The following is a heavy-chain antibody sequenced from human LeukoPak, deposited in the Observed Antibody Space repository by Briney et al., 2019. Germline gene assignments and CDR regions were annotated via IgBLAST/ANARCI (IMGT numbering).Heavy chain of an antibody. CDR3: ARDSSYYSDSSGYTVYYFDY. D-gene: IGHD3-22*01. CDR1: GFTFSDYY. Sequence: PGGSLRLSCAASGFTFSDYYMSWIRQAPGKGLEWVSYISSSGSTIYYADSVKGRFTISRDNAKNSLYLQMNSLRAEDTAVYYCARDSSYYSDSSGYTVYYFDYWGQGTLVTVSS. J-gene: IGHJ4*02. CDR2: ISSSGSTI. V-gene: IGHV3-11*01.